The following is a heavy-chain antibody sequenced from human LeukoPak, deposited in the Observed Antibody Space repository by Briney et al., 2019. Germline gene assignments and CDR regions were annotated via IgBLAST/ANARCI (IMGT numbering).Heavy chain of an antibody. CDR3: AKGNYDFWSGYPGLSYFDY. Sequence: PGGSLRLSCAASGFTFSSCAMSWVRQAPGKGLEWVSAISGSGVATYYADSVKGRFTISRDNSKNTLYLQTNSLRAGDTAVYYCAKGNYDFWSGYPGLSYFDYWGQGTLVTVSS. CDR2: ISGSGVAT. D-gene: IGHD3-3*01. V-gene: IGHV3-23*01. J-gene: IGHJ4*02. CDR1: GFTFSSCA.